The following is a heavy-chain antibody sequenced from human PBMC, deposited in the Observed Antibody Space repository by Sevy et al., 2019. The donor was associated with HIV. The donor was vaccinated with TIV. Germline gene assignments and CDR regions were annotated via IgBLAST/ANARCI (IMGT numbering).Heavy chain of an antibody. CDR2: IRSKAYGGTT. CDR3: TRDRGYSSSWPQYYYYYGMDV. J-gene: IGHJ6*02. CDR1: GFTFGDYA. Sequence: GGSLRLSCTASGFTFGDYAMSWFRQAPGKGLEWVGFIRSKAYGGTTEYAASVKGRFTISRDDSKSIAYLQMNSLKTEDTAVYYCTRDRGYSSSWPQYYYYYGMDVWGQGTTVTVSS. V-gene: IGHV3-49*03. D-gene: IGHD6-13*01.